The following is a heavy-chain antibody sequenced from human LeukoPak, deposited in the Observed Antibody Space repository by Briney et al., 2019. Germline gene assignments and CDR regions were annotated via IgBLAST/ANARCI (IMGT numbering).Heavy chain of an antibody. CDR1: GYTFTGYY. CDR3: ARAFFFGGSYSFDY. CDR2: INPNSGGT. J-gene: IGHJ4*02. D-gene: IGHD1-26*01. Sequence: ASVKVSCKASGYTFTGYYIHWVRQAPGQGLEWMGWINPNSGGTNYAQKFQGGVTMTRDTSISTAFMELSRLRSDDTAVYYCARAFFFGGSYSFDYWGQGTLVTVSS. V-gene: IGHV1-2*02.